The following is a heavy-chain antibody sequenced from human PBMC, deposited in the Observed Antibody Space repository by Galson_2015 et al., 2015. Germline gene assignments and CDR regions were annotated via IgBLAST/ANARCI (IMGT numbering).Heavy chain of an antibody. D-gene: IGHD1-14*01. CDR1: GFTFSSYA. Sequence: SLRLSCAASGFTFSSYAMHWVRQAPGKGLEWVAVISYDGSNKYYADSVKGRFTIPRDNSKNTLYLQMNSLRAEDTAVYYCARDRNHFERARSQFAPWGQGTLVTVSS. V-gene: IGHV3-30-3*01. J-gene: IGHJ5*02. CDR2: ISYDGSNK. CDR3: ARDRNHFERARSQFAP.